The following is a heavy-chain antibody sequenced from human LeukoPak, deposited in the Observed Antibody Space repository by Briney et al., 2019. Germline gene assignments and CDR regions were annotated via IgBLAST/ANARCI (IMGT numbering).Heavy chain of an antibody. CDR2: ISGSGGST. D-gene: IGHD4-17*01. Sequence: PGRSLRLSCAASGFTFSSYAMSLVRQAPGKVLEWVSAISGSGGSTYYADSVKGRFTVSRDNSKNTLYLQMNSLRAEDTAVYYCAKDAVPRTTVTTWHRNPNWFDPWGQGTLVTVSS. J-gene: IGHJ5*02. CDR1: GFTFSSYA. CDR3: AKDAVPRTTVTTWHRNPNWFDP. V-gene: IGHV3-23*01.